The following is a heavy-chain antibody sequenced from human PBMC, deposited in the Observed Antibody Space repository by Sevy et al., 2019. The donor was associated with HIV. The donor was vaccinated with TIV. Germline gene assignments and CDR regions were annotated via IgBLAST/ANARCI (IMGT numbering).Heavy chain of an antibody. CDR3: AKGGAAGGSYYYFDY. J-gene: IGHJ4*02. V-gene: IGHV3-23*01. Sequence: GGSLRLSCAASGFTFSSYAMSWVRQAPGKGLEWVSAISGSGGSTYYTHSVKGRFTISRDNSKNTLYLQMNRLRTEDTAVYYCAKGGAAGGSYYYFDYWGQGTLVTVSS. CDR1: GFTFSSYA. D-gene: IGHD1-26*01. CDR2: ISGSGGST.